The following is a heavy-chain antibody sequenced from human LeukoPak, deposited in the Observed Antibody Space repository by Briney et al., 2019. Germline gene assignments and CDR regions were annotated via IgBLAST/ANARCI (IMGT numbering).Heavy chain of an antibody. J-gene: IGHJ1*01. D-gene: IGHD6-6*01. CDR3: ARDLTTSSTAYFHH. CDR2: IKQDGSEK. Sequence: GGSLRLSCAASGFTFSSYWMSWVRQAPGKGLEWVANIKQDGSEKYYVDSVKGRFTISRDNGKNSLYLQMNSLRAEDTAVYYCARDLTTSSTAYFHHWGQGTLATVSS. V-gene: IGHV3-7*01. CDR1: GFTFSSYW.